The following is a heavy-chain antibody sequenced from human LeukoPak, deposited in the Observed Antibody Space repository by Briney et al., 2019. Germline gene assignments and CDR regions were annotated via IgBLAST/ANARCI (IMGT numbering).Heavy chain of an antibody. J-gene: IGHJ3*02. CDR2: INHSGST. D-gene: IGHD6-19*01. CDR3: ARVPKQWLVSVAFDI. Sequence: SETLSLTCTVSGGSISGYYWSWIRQPPGKGLEWIGEINHSGSTNYNPSLKSRVTISVDTSKNQFSLKLSSVTAADTAVYYCARVPKQWLVSVAFDIWGQGTMVTVSS. CDR1: GGSISGYY. V-gene: IGHV4-34*01.